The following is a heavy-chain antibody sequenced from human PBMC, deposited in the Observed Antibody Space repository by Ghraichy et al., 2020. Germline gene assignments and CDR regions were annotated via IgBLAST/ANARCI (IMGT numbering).Heavy chain of an antibody. CDR1: GGTFSSYA. CDR2: IIPIFGTA. J-gene: IGHJ3*02. D-gene: IGHD2-21*01. Sequence: SVKVSCKASGGTFSSYAISWVRQAPGQGLEWMGGIIPIFGTANYAQKFQGRVTITADESTSTAYMELSSLRSEDTAVYYCARDCRPTGDCAPIDAFDIWGQGTMVTVSS. CDR3: ARDCRPTGDCAPIDAFDI. V-gene: IGHV1-69*13.